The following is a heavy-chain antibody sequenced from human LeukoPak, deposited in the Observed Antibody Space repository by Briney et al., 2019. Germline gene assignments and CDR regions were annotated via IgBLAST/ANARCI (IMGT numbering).Heavy chain of an antibody. CDR3: ARDGYSSGWYYD. CDR2: IFYSGST. V-gene: IGHV4-59*01. D-gene: IGHD6-19*01. Sequence: SETLSLTCTVSGGSITSYYWSWIRQPPGKGLEWIGYIFYSGSTNYNPSLKSRVTISVDTSKNQFSLKLSSVTAADTAVYYCARDGYSSGWYYDWGQGTLVTVSS. J-gene: IGHJ4*02. CDR1: GGSITSYY.